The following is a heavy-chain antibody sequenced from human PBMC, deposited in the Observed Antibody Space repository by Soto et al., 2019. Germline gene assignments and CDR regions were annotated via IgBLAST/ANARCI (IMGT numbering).Heavy chain of an antibody. J-gene: IGHJ6*01. CDR2: ISAYNGNT. V-gene: IGHV1-18*01. CDR1: GYSFTSYG. D-gene: IGHD6-19*01. Sequence: XSVKVSCKASGYSFTSYGIIWVRQAPGQGLEWMGWISAYNGNTNYAQKLQGRVTMTTDTSTSTAYMELRSLRSDDTAVYYCARGFAEQWLGGYYYYGMDVWGQGTTVTVYS. CDR3: ARGFAEQWLGGYYYYGMDV.